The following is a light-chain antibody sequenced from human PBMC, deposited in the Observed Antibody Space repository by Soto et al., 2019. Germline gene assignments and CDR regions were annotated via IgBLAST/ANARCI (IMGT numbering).Light chain of an antibody. CDR1: QSVLNSPNNKNY. Sequence: DIVMTQSPDSLAVSLGERATINCKSSQSVLNSPNNKNYLTWYQQKPGQPPKLLIYWASTRESGVPDRFSGSGSGTDFTLTISSLQAEDVAVYYCQQYYSTPLTFGGGTKGDIK. V-gene: IGKV4-1*01. CDR3: QQYYSTPLT. J-gene: IGKJ4*01. CDR2: WAS.